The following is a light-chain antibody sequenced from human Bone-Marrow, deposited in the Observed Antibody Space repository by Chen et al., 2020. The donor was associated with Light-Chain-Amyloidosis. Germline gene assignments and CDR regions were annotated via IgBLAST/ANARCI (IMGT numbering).Light chain of an antibody. CDR1: SSDVGDYNF. Sequence: SALTQPPSASGSPGPPVPLSCTRTSSDVGDYNFDSWYQQHPGKAPKLMIYEVTKRPSGVPDRFSGSKSGNTASLTVSGLQAEDEADYYCSSYAGSNNWVFGGGTKLTVL. CDR3: SSYAGSNNWV. V-gene: IGLV2-8*01. CDR2: EVT. J-gene: IGLJ3*02.